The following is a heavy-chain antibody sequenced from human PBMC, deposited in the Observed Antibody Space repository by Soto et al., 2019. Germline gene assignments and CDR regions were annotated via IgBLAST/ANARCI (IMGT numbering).Heavy chain of an antibody. CDR1: GGFI. Sequence: PSETLSLTCTVSGGFIWGWIRQSPDKGLEWIGYIYNSGRYNYNPSLESRHTISIDTSKNQFSLRLASVTAADTAVYYCARTLPNRQLFDSWSQGTLVTVS. CDR2: IYNSGRY. V-gene: IGHV4-59*01. CDR3: ARTLPNRQLFDS. J-gene: IGHJ4*02. D-gene: IGHD1-1*01.